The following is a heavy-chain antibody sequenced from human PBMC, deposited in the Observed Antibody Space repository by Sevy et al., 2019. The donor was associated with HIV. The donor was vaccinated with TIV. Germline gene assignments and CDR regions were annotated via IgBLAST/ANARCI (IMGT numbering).Heavy chain of an antibody. D-gene: IGHD3-22*01. CDR3: STTRDYYDSSGYPFDY. J-gene: IGHJ4*02. Sequence: ASVKVSCKVSGYTLTELSMHWVRQAPGKGLESMATFDPEDGETIYAQKFQGRVTMTEDTSTDTAYMELSSLRSEDTAVYYCSTTRDYYDSSGYPFDYWGQGTLVTVSS. V-gene: IGHV1-24*01. CDR2: FDPEDGET. CDR1: GYTLTELS.